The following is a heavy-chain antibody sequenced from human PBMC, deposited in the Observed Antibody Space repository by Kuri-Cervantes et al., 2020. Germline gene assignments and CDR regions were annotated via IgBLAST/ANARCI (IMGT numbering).Heavy chain of an antibody. CDR3: ARAGFGY. CDR1: GFTFSSNS. Sequence: GGSLRLSCTASGFTFSSNSMNWVRQAPGKGLEWISYITTSSSTIHYADSVKGRFTISRDNAKNSLYLQMDSLRAEDTAVYYCARAGFGYWGKGTLVTVSS. V-gene: IGHV3-48*01. CDR2: ITTSSSTI. J-gene: IGHJ4*02.